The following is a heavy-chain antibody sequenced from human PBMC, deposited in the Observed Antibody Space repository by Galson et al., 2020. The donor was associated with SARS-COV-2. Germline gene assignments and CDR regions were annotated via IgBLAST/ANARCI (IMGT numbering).Heavy chain of an antibody. J-gene: IGHJ1*01. D-gene: IGHD3-22*01. Sequence: SVQVSCKASAGSISTYAISWVRHAPGQRLEWMGGIIPIFSTANYAQKFQGRVTITADESTSTAYMELSSLRSEDTAVYYCAREAHFDSTPIHTYAEYFQHWGQGTVVTVSS. CDR2: IIPIFSTA. CDR3: AREAHFDSTPIHTYAEYFQH. CDR1: AGSISTYA. V-gene: IGHV1-69*13.